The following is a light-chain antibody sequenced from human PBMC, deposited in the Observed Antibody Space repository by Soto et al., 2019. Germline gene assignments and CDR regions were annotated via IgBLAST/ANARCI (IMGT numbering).Light chain of an antibody. CDR1: QGISSL. CDR3: HQYGTSPFT. V-gene: IGKV1-12*01. J-gene: IGKJ5*01. Sequence: DIQMTQSPSSVSASVGDRVTITCRASQGISSLLAWHQQKPGKAPKLLIYDASDLETGVPSRFSGSGSGTDFTLTINRLEPEDFGVYYCHQYGTSPFTFGQGTRLEIK. CDR2: DAS.